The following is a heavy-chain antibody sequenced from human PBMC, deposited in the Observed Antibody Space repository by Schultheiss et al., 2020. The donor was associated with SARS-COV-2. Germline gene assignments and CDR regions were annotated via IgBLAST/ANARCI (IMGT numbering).Heavy chain of an antibody. CDR2: ISGSGGST. D-gene: IGHD3-10*01. CDR3: AKDNGGKGWDYYYGMDV. CDR1: GFTFSSYA. V-gene: IGHV3-23*01. Sequence: GGSLRLSCAASGFTFSSYAMSWVRQAPGKGLEWVSAISGSGGSTYYADSVKGRFTISRDNSKNTLYLQMNSLRAKDTAVYYCAKDNGGKGWDYYYGMDVWGQGTTVTVSS. J-gene: IGHJ6*02.